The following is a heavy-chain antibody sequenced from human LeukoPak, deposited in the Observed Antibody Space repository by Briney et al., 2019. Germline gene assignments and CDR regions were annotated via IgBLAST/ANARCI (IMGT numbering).Heavy chain of an antibody. CDR1: GGSFSGYY. Sequence: SETLSLTCAVYGGSFSGYYWSWIRQPPGKGLEWIGEIDHSGSTNYNPSLKSRVTISVDTSKNQFSLKLSSVTAADTAVYYCARGTRTFDPWGQGTLVTVSS. D-gene: IGHD2-2*01. CDR3: ARGTRTFDP. V-gene: IGHV4-34*01. CDR2: IDHSGST. J-gene: IGHJ5*02.